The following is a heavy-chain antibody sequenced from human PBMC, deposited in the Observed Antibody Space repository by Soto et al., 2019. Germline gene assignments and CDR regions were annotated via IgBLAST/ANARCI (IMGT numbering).Heavy chain of an antibody. V-gene: IGHV3-30*01. J-gene: IGHJ4*02. Sequence: DSVKGRFTISRDNSKNTLYLQMNSLRAEDTAVYYCAREGSSWVYYLDYWVQGTLVTVSS. CDR3: AREGSSWVYYLDY. D-gene: IGHD6-13*01.